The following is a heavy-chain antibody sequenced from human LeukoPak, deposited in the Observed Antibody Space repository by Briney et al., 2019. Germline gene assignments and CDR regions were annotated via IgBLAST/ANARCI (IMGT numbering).Heavy chain of an antibody. D-gene: IGHD6-6*01. CDR3: AREIAARGFDY. CDR2: ISSSSSYI. Sequence: GGSLRLSCAASGFTFSSYSMNWVRQAPGKGLEWVSSISSSSSYIYYADSVKGRFTISRDNAKNSLYLQMNSLRAEVTAVYYCAREIAARGFDYWGQRTLVTVSS. J-gene: IGHJ4*02. V-gene: IGHV3-21*01. CDR1: GFTFSSYS.